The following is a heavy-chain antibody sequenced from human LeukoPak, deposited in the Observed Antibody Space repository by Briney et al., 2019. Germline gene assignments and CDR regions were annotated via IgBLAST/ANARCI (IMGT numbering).Heavy chain of an antibody. J-gene: IGHJ4*02. Sequence: GGSLRLSCAASGFTFSGYAMSWVRQAPGKGLEWVSAISSSGGTTYYADSVKGRFTISRDNAKNSLYLQMNSLRAEDTAVYYCARQLVRGVYFDYWGQGTLVTVSS. CDR1: GFTFSGYA. CDR3: ARQLVRGVYFDY. D-gene: IGHD6-13*01. CDR2: ISSSGGTT. V-gene: IGHV3-23*01.